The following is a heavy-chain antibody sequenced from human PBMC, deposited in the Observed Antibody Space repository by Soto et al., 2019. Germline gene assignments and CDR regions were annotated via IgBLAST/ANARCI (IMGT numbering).Heavy chain of an antibody. Sequence: EVQLVESGGSLVQPGGSLRLSCAASGFAASVNYMNWVRQAPGKGLEWVSAINNAGNTFFADSVKGRFTISRDDSKNTLDLQMNSLRVEDTAMYYCVRDSYYSGMDVWGQGTAVTVSS. CDR2: INNAGNT. CDR1: GFAASVNY. J-gene: IGHJ6*02. CDR3: VRDSYYSGMDV. V-gene: IGHV3-66*01.